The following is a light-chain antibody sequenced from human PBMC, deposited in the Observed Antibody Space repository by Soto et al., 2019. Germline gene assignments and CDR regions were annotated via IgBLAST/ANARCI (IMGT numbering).Light chain of an antibody. Sequence: AIRMTQSPSPLSASTGDRVTITCRARQGISSYLAWYQQKPGKAPQLLIYVASNLQSGVPSRFSGSGSGTDFTLTISCLQSEDFATYYCQQYYSYPRTFGQGTKVEIK. CDR2: VAS. J-gene: IGKJ1*01. CDR3: QQYYSYPRT. V-gene: IGKV1-8*01. CDR1: QGISSY.